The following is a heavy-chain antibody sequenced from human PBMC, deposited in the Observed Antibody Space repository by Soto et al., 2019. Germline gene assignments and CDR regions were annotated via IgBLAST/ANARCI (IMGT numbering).Heavy chain of an antibody. Sequence: EVQLVESGGNLVQPGRSLRLSCAAFGFTFSDHYMDWVRQAPGKGLEWVGRIRNKANSYTTEYAASVKGRFTIPRDDSKNSLFLQMNSLKTEDTAVYYCSRAGILTTPYYFDYWGQGTLVTVSS. CDR2: IRNKANSYTT. CDR1: GFTFSDHY. V-gene: IGHV3-72*01. CDR3: SRAGILTTPYYFDY. D-gene: IGHD4-4*01. J-gene: IGHJ4*01.